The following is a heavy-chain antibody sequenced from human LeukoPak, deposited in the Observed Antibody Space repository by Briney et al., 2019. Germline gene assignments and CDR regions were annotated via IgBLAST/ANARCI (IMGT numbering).Heavy chain of an antibody. J-gene: IGHJ3*02. D-gene: IGHD6-13*01. CDR1: GFTFSNAW. Sequence: GGSLRLSCAASGFTFSNAWMSWVRQAPGKGLEWVGRIKSKTDGGTTDYAAPVKGRFTISRDNSKNTLYLQMNSLRAEDTAVYYCAKTLLIRPGIAAAGDDAFDIWGQGTMVTVSS. CDR3: AKTLLIRPGIAAAGDDAFDI. CDR2: IKSKTDGGTT. V-gene: IGHV3-15*01.